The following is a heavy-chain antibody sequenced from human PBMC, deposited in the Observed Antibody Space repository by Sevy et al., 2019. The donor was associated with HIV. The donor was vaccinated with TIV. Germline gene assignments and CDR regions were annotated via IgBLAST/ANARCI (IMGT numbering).Heavy chain of an antibody. D-gene: IGHD2-2*01. CDR3: ARDEYMGSTWYAAS. V-gene: IGHV4-59*01. J-gene: IGHJ5*02. CDR1: SDSISGYY. CDR2: IHYTGST. Sequence: SETLSLTCTVSSDSISGYYWSWIRQPPGKGLEWIGYIHYTGSTNYSPSLRSRVTMAVDTSKNQLSLKLTSVTAADTAVYYCARDEYMGSTWYAASWGQGTLVTVSS.